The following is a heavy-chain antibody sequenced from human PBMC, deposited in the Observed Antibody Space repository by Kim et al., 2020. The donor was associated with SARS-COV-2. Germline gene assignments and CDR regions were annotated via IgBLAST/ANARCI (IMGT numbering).Heavy chain of an antibody. CDR2: ISFIGGT. V-gene: IGHV4-31*03. Sequence: SQTLSLTCTVSGGSINKSVFHWSWIRQHPGKGPEWIGYISFIGGTYYNPSLKSRVTISVDTSKNQFSLTLNSVTAADTAVYYCARRADRPLGSFAIWG. J-gene: IGHJ3*02. CDR1: GGSINKSVFH. CDR3: ARRADRPLGSFAI. D-gene: IGHD6-6*01.